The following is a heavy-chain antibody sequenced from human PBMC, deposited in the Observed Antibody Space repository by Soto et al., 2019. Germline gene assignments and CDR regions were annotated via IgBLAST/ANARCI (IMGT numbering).Heavy chain of an antibody. Sequence: SQTLSLTCAISGDSVSSNSAAWNWIRQSPSRGLEWLGRTYYRSKWYNDYAVSVKSRITINPDTSKNQFSLQLNSVTPEDTAVYYCARDQNQIGTYYYYGMDVWGQGTTVTVSS. J-gene: IGHJ6*02. D-gene: IGHD1-1*01. CDR1: GDSVSSNSAA. CDR3: ARDQNQIGTYYYYGMDV. CDR2: TYYRSKWYN. V-gene: IGHV6-1*01.